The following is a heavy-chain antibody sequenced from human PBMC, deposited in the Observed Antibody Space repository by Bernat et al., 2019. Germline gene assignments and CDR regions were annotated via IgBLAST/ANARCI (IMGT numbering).Heavy chain of an antibody. J-gene: IGHJ3*02. D-gene: IGHD6-6*01. CDR3: ARVQLVSAFDI. CDR1: GGSISGGDYY. V-gene: IGHV4-30-4*01. CDR2: IYNSGST. Sequence: QVQLQESGPGLVKPSQTLSLTCTVSGGSISGGDYYWSRIRQPPGKGLEWIGYIYNSGSTSYNPSLKSRVTISVDTSKNQFSLKLSSVTAADTAVYYCARVQLVSAFDIWGQGTMVTVSS.